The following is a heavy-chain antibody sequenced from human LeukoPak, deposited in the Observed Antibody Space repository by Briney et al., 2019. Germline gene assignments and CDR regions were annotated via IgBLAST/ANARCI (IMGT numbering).Heavy chain of an antibody. J-gene: IGHJ4*02. CDR2: ISYDGSNK. D-gene: IGHD2-2*01. CDR3: AKDRSFEGYCSSTSCYLGFDY. Sequence: GGSLRPSCAASGFTFSSYGMHWVRQAPGKGLEWVAVISYDGSNKYYADSVKGRFTISRDNSKNTLYLQMNSLRAEDTAVYYCAKDRSFEGYCSSTSCYLGFDYWGQGTLVTVSS. CDR1: GFTFSSYG. V-gene: IGHV3-30*18.